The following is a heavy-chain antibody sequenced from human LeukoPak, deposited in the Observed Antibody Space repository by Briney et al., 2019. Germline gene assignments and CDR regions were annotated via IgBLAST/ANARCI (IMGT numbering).Heavy chain of an antibody. J-gene: IGHJ6*02. Sequence: MTSETLSLTGTVSGGSISSYYWSWIRQPAGKGLEWIGRIYTSGSTNYNPSLKSRVTMSVDTSKNQFSLKLSSVTAADTAVYYCARGEWLRYGYYYGMDVWGQGTTVTVSS. CDR2: IYTSGST. D-gene: IGHD5-12*01. CDR3: ARGEWLRYGYYYGMDV. CDR1: GGSISSYY. V-gene: IGHV4-4*07.